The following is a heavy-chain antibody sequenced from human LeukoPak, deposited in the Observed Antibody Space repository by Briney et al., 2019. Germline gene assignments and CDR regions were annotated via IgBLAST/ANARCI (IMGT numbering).Heavy chain of an antibody. CDR1: GLTFGNAW. J-gene: IGHJ4*02. D-gene: IGHD3-22*01. Sequence: GGSLRLSCTASGLTFGNAWMSWVRQAPGKGLEWVARITSKTSGEATDYAAPVRGRFTISRDDSKATLYLQMDSLETEDTAIYYCTTYRYSYGSTGYSYFDYWGQGILVTVSS. V-gene: IGHV3-15*01. CDR3: TTYRYSYGSTGYSYFDY. CDR2: ITSKTSGEAT.